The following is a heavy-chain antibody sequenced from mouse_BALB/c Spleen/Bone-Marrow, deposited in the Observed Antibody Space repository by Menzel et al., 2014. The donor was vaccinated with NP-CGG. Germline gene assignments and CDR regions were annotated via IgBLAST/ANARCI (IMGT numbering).Heavy chain of an antibody. CDR3: AREGLSDFFAY. CDR2: ILPGSNGA. D-gene: IGHD3-1*01. Sequence: QVQLKESGAELMKPGASVNISCKATGYTFSSYWIEWVKQRPGHGLEWIGDILPGSNGANYNEKFKGKATFTADTSSNTVYMEIDSLTSEDSAVYYCAREGLSDFFAYWGQGPLVTVSA. J-gene: IGHJ3*01. V-gene: IGHV1-9*01. CDR1: GYTFSSYW.